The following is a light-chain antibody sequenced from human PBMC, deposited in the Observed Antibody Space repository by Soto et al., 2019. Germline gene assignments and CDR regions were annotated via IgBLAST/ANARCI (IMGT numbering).Light chain of an antibody. Sequence: QSALTQPASVSGSPGQSITISCTGTSSDVGGYNYVSWYQQHPGKAPKLMIYDVSNRPSGVSNRFSGYKSGNTASLTISGLQAEYVADYYCSSYTSSSTLVVFGGGTKLTVL. CDR2: DVS. CDR1: SSDVGGYNY. J-gene: IGLJ2*01. CDR3: SSYTSSSTLVV. V-gene: IGLV2-14*01.